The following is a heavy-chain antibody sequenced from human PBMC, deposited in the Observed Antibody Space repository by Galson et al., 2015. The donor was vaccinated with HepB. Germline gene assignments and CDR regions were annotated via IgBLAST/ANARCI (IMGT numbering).Heavy chain of an antibody. D-gene: IGHD3-9*01. Sequence: WIGSIYYSGSTYYNPSLESRVTISVDTSKNQFSLKLSSVTAADTAVYYCVRNGLRYFDWLSPIDYWGQGTLVTVSS. J-gene: IGHJ4*02. CDR3: VRNGLRYFDWLSPIDY. V-gene: IGHV4-39*01. CDR2: IYYSGST.